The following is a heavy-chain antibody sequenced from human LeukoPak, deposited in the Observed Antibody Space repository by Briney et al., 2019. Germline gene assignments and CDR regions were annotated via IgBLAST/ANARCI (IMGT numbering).Heavy chain of an antibody. CDR3: ARGFSSWYYYYMDV. CDR1: GFTVSSNY. D-gene: IGHD6-13*01. J-gene: IGHJ6*03. V-gene: IGHV3-53*01. CDR2: IYSGGST. Sequence: GGSLRLSCAASGFTVSSNYMSWVRQAPGKGLEWVSVIYSGGSTYYADSVKGRFTISRDNSKNTLYLQMNSLRAEDTAVYYCARGFSSWYYYYMDVWGKGTTVTVSS.